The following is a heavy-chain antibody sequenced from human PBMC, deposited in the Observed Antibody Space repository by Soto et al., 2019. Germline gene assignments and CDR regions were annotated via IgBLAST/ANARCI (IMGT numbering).Heavy chain of an antibody. D-gene: IGHD3-3*01. CDR2: ISDYNGNT. J-gene: IGHJ5*02. CDR3: ARGLRFLEWLDLNWFDP. Sequence: QVQLVQSGAEVKKPGASVKVSCKASGYTFTSYGISWVRQAPGQGLEWMGWISDYNGNTNYAQKLQGRVTMTTDTSTSTAYMELRSLRSDDTAVYYCARGLRFLEWLDLNWFDPWGQGTLVTVSS. CDR1: GYTFTSYG. V-gene: IGHV1-18*01.